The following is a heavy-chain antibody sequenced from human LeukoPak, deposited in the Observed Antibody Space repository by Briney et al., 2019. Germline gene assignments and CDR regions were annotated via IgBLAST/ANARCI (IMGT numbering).Heavy chain of an antibody. Sequence: PSETLSLTCTVSGDSISSGGYYWSWIRQHPGKGLEWIGDISYSGSTYYNPSLKSRVTISVDTSRNQFSLKLSSVTAADTAVYYCARDLGYCSSTSCRYFGFWGQGTLVTVSS. D-gene: IGHD2-2*01. V-gene: IGHV4-31*03. J-gene: IGHJ4*02. CDR2: ISYSGST. CDR3: ARDLGYCSSTSCRYFGF. CDR1: GDSISSGGYY.